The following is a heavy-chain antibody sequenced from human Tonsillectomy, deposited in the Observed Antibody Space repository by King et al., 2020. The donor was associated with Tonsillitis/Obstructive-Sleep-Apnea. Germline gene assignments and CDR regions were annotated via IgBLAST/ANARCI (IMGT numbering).Heavy chain of an antibody. J-gene: IGHJ6*03. V-gene: IGHV4-34*01. CDR3: AREGDIVIGQDYYYLDV. CDR1: GVSFSGYY. CDR2: INHSGSI. Sequence: VQLQQWGAGLLKPSETLSLTCAAYGVSFSGYYWSWIRQSPGKGLEWIGEINHSGSINYNPSLKRRVTISVATSKNHFSLNLSPVTAADTAVYYCAREGDIVIGQDYYYLDVWGKGTTVTVSS. D-gene: IGHD2/OR15-2a*01.